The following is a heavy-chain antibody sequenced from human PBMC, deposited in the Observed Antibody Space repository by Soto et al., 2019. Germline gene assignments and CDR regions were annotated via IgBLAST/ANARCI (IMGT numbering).Heavy chain of an antibody. CDR1: GYTFTSYG. CDR3: ARDRLSSYYDSSGYNKYYFDY. V-gene: IGHV1-18*01. J-gene: IGHJ4*02. D-gene: IGHD3-22*01. Sequence: ASVKVSCKASGYTFTSYGTSWVRQAPGQGLEWMGWISAYNGNTNYAQKLQGRVTMTTDTSTSTAYMELRSLRSDDTAVYYCARDRLSSYYDSSGYNKYYFDYWGQGTLVTSPQ. CDR2: ISAYNGNT.